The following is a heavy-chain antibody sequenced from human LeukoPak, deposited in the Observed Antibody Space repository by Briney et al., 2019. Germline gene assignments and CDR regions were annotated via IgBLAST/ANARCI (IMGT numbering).Heavy chain of an antibody. CDR3: ARGARSGSYFDD. CDR2: ISSSGSTI. J-gene: IGHJ4*02. Sequence: GGSLRLSCAASGFTFSSYEMNWVREAPGKGLEWVSYISSSGSTIYYADSVKGRFTISRDNAKNSLYLQMNSLRAEDTAVYYCARGARSGSYFDDWGQGTLVTVSS. D-gene: IGHD6-19*01. CDR1: GFTFSSYE. V-gene: IGHV3-48*03.